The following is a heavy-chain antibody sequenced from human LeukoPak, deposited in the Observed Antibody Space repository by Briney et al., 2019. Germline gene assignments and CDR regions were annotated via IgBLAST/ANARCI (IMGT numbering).Heavy chain of an antibody. J-gene: IGHJ4*02. V-gene: IGHV4-61*05. CDR1: GGSISSSSYY. Sequence: SETLSLTCTVSGGSISSSSYYWGWIRQPPGKGLEWIGYIYYSGSTNYNPSLKSRVTISVDTSKNQFSLKLSSVTAADTAVYYCARVTGYMIEDYFDYWGQGTLVTVSS. CDR3: ARVTGYMIEDYFDY. CDR2: IYYSGST. D-gene: IGHD3-22*01.